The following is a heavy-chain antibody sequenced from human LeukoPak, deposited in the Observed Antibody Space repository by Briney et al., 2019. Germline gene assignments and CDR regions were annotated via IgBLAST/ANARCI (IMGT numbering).Heavy chain of an antibody. CDR3: AKVSRYFDWLLPFDY. Sequence: GGSLRLSCAASGFTFSSYAMSWVRQAPGKGLEWVSAISGSGGSTYYADSVKGRFTISRDNSKNTLYLQMNSLRAEDTAAYYCAKVSRYFDWLLPFDYWGQGTLVTVSS. D-gene: IGHD3-9*01. V-gene: IGHV3-23*01. CDR1: GFTFSSYA. CDR2: ISGSGGST. J-gene: IGHJ4*02.